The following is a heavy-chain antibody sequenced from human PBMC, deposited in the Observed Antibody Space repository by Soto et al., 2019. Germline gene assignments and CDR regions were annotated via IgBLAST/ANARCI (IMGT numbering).Heavy chain of an antibody. CDR3: ARDKTVLWFGDSYYGMDV. D-gene: IGHD3-10*01. J-gene: IGHJ6*02. V-gene: IGHV1-2*04. CDR2: INPNSGGT. Sequence: QVQLVQSGAEVKKPGASVKVSCKASGYTFTGYYMHWVRQAPGQGLEWMGWINPNSGGTNYAQKFQGWVTMTRDTSIRTAYMELSRLRSDDTAVYYCARDKTVLWFGDSYYGMDVWAKGPRSPSP. CDR1: GYTFTGYY.